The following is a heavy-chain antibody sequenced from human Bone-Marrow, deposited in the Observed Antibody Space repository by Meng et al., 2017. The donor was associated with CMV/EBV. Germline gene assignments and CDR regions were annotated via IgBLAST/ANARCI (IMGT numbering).Heavy chain of an antibody. Sequence: SVKVSCKASGGTFSSYAISWVRQAPGQGLEWMGGIIPILGIANYAQKFQGRVTMTRDTSISTAYMELSRLRSDDTAVYYCARDSSSGGNWFDPWGQGTLVTVSS. D-gene: IGHD6-13*01. V-gene: IGHV1-69*10. CDR1: GGTFSSYA. CDR2: IIPILGIA. CDR3: ARDSSSGGNWFDP. J-gene: IGHJ5*02.